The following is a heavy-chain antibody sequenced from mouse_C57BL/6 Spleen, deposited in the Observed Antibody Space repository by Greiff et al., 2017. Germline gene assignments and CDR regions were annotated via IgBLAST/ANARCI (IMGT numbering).Heavy chain of an antibody. V-gene: IGHV1-82*01. CDR3: ARSGYDRCYYYAMDY. CDR1: GYAFSSSW. Sequence: VQLQQSGPELVKPGASVKISCKASGYAFSSSWMNWVKQRPGKGLEWIGRIYPGDGDTNYNGKFKGKATLTADKSSSTAYMQLSSLTSEDSAVYFCARSGYDRCYYYAMDYWGQGTSVTVSS. CDR2: IYPGDGDT. D-gene: IGHD2-2*01. J-gene: IGHJ4*01.